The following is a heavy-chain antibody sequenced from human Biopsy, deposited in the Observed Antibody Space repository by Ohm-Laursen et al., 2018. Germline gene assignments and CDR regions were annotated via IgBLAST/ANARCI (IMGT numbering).Heavy chain of an antibody. Sequence: SVKVSCKTSGYTFTGYHVHWVRQAPGQGLEWMGWINAKTGDTNYTQKFQGRVTMTRDTSISTAYVDLSSLRSDDTAVYYCTRGGYYYDSLAYYYWFDPWGQGTLVTVSS. D-gene: IGHD3-22*01. CDR2: INAKTGDT. CDR3: TRGGYYYDSLAYYYWFDP. J-gene: IGHJ5*02. CDR1: GYTFTGYH. V-gene: IGHV1-2*02.